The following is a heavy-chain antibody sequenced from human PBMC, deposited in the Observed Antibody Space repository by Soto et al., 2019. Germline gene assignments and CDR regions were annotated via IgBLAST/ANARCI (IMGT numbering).Heavy chain of an antibody. J-gene: IGHJ4*02. CDR1: GFTFSNAW. D-gene: IGHD3-3*01. CDR3: TTGNAFWSGYFDY. V-gene: IGHV3-15*01. CDR2: IKSKTDGGTT. Sequence: EVQLVESGGGLVKPGGSLRLSCAASGFTFSNAWMSWVRQAPGKGLEWVGRIKSKTDGGTTDYAAPVKGRFTMSTDDSKNTLYLQMNSLKTEDTAVYYCTTGNAFWSGYFDYWGQGTLVTVSS.